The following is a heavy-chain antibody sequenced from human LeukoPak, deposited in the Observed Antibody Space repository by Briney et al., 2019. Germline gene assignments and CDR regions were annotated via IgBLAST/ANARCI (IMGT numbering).Heavy chain of an antibody. CDR2: IYHSGST. V-gene: IGHV4-4*02. CDR1: GGSISSSNW. CDR3: ASLGAQLLWFGEGQYNWFDP. J-gene: IGHJ5*02. D-gene: IGHD3-10*01. Sequence: PSGTLSLTCAVSGGSISSSNWWSWVRQPPGKGLEWIGEIYHSGSTNYNPSLKSRVTISVDKSKNQFSLKLSSVTAADTAVYYCASLGAQLLWFGEGQYNWFDPWGQGTLVTVSS.